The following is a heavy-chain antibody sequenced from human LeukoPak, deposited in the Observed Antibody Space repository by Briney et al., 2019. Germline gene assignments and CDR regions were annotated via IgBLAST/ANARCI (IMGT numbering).Heavy chain of an antibody. D-gene: IGHD2-15*01. CDR2: ISRSGSTK. V-gene: IGHV3-11*01. J-gene: IGHJ6*03. Sequence: AGGSLRLSCAASGFTVSSNYMRWIRQAPGKGLEWVSSISRSGSTKYYADSVKGRFTISRDNAKNSLFLQMNSLRAEDTAVYYCARVLRYCSGGNCYSGGLGYMDVWGKGTTVTISS. CDR3: ARVLRYCSGGNCYSGGLGYMDV. CDR1: GFTVSSNY.